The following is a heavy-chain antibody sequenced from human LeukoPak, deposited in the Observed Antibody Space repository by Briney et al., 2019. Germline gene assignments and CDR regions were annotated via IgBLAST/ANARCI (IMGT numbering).Heavy chain of an antibody. CDR2: ISGSGGST. D-gene: IGHD3-10*01. CDR1: GFTFSSYA. J-gene: IGHJ4*02. CDR3: AKVVEGSGSPDY. V-gene: IGHV3-23*01. Sequence: GGSLRLSCAASGFTFSSYAMSWVRQAPGKGLEWVSAISGSGGSTYYADSVKGRFTISSDNSKNTLYLQMNSLRAEDAAVYYCAKVVEGSGSPDYWGQGTLVTVSS.